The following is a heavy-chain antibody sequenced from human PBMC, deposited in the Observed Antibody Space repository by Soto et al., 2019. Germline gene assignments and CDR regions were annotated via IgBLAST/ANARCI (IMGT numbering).Heavy chain of an antibody. J-gene: IGHJ6*02. CDR1: VLSFSSYG. CDR2: ISYDGSNK. CDR3: AKSVGYDFWSNMDV. Sequence: LRLSCGACVLSFSSYGMHCVLQAPGKGLEWVAVISYDGSNKYYADSVKGRFTISRDNSKNTLYLQMNSLRAEDTAVYYCAKSVGYDFWSNMDVWGQGTTVTVSS. D-gene: IGHD3-3*01. V-gene: IGHV3-30*18.